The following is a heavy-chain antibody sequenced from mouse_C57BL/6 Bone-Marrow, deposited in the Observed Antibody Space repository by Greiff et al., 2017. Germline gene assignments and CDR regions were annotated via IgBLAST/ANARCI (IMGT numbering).Heavy chain of an antibody. D-gene: IGHD2-2*01. CDR3: APLWFYFDY. CDR1: GYTFTDYY. Sequence: DVKLQESGPVLVKPGASVKMSCKASGYTFTDYYMNWVKQSHGKSLEWIGVINPYNGGTSYNQKFKGKATLTVDKSSSTAYMELNSLTSEDSAVYYCAPLWFYFDYWGQGTTLTVSS. V-gene: IGHV1-19*01. CDR2: INPYNGGT. J-gene: IGHJ2*01.